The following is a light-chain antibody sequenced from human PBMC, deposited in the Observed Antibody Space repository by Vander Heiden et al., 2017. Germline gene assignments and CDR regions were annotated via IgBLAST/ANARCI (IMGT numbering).Light chain of an antibody. CDR2: DAS. V-gene: IGKV1-33*01. J-gene: IGKJ3*01. Sequence: IQMTRSQSYLPASIGARVTITCQASHDITNYLTWYQQKPGKAPKVRINDASKLEIGFPPRSSGSGSGAHLTFTISSLQPEDVATYYCKHYENIFTFGPGTKVEIK. CDR1: HDITNY. CDR3: KHYENIFT.